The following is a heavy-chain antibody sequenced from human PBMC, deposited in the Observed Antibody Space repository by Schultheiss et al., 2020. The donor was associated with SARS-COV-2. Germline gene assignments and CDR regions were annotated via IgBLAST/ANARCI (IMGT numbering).Heavy chain of an antibody. D-gene: IGHD6-19*01. CDR2: IYHSGST. Sequence: SETLSLTCAVSGGSISSSNWWSWVRQPPGKGLEWIGEIYHSGSTNYNPSLKSRVTISVDKSKNQFFLKLSSVTAADTAVYYCARDYSSGSRYYYGMDVWGQGTTVTVSS. J-gene: IGHJ6*02. CDR1: GGSISSSNW. CDR3: ARDYSSGSRYYYGMDV. V-gene: IGHV4-4*02.